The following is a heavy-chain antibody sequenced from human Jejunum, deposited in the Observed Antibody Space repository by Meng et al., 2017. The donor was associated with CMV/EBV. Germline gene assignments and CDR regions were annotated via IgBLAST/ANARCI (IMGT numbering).Heavy chain of an antibody. CDR3: ARLYCSGGSCYTIDY. CDR2: INTNTGNP. V-gene: IGHV7-4-1*02. CDR1: GYTFTSYA. J-gene: IGHJ4*02. Sequence: HVRLVHLGSECKKPGASVKVSCKASGYTFTSYAMNWWRQAPGQGLEWMGWINTNTGNPTYAQGFTGRFVFSLDTSVSTAYLQISSLKAADTAVYYCARLYCSGGSCYTIDYWGQGTLVTVSS. D-gene: IGHD2-15*01.